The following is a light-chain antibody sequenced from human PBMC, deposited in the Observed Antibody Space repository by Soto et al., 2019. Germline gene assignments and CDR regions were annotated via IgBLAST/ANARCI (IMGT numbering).Light chain of an antibody. J-gene: IGLJ2*01. CDR1: SSNIGRNA. Sequence: QSVLTQPPSASGTPGQRVTISCSGSSSNIGRNAVNWYQQFPGTAPKLLLFMNDRRSSGVPGRVSGSKSGTSASLAISGLQSGDEAEYYCAAWDDSLNGPIFGGGTKLTVL. CDR2: MND. CDR3: AAWDDSLNGPI. V-gene: IGLV1-44*01.